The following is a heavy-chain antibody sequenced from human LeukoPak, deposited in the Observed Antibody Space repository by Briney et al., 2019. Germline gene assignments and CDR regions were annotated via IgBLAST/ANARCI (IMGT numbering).Heavy chain of an antibody. V-gene: IGHV1-2*06. J-gene: IGHJ6*02. Sequence: ASVTVSCTASGYTFTGYYMHWVRQAPGQGLEWMGRINPNSGGTNYAQKFQGRVTMTRDTSISTAYMELSRLRSDDTAVYYCAREPGPYSSHNYYYGMDVWGQGTTVTVSS. D-gene: IGHD6-13*01. CDR3: AREPGPYSSHNYYYGMDV. CDR2: INPNSGGT. CDR1: GYTFTGYY.